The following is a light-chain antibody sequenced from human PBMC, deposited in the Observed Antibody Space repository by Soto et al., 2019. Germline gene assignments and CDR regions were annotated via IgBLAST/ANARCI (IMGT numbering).Light chain of an antibody. V-gene: IGKV3-11*01. CDR2: ESS. CDR3: QQSSNWRT. Sequence: IVLTQSPATLSLSPGVRATLSCRASQSVSSYLAWYQQKPGQAPMLLIYESSYRATGITARFSGSGAGTVFTITISKPEDVDFDDYYGQQSSNWRTFGQGTKVEIK. CDR1: QSVSSY. J-gene: IGKJ1*01.